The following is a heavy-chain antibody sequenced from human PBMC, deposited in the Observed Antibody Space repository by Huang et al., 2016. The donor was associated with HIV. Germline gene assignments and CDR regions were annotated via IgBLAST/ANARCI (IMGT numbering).Heavy chain of an antibody. CDR2: IKTGVPS. Sequence: QVRLEQWGEGVVKPSDTLSLTCAVYGAPFTTFSWSWIGQSPVQGLQCIGEIKTGVPSDYNQVFQGSVMMSVDTLKKRFSLRLRDMAAADTDIYYSARHPTPSCYDTWSLSPVEEDFFCFNMDLWGRGTPVIVSS. D-gene: IGHD3-3*01. V-gene: IGHV4-34*02. CDR1: GAPFTTFS. J-gene: IGHJ6*02. CDR3: ARHPTPSCYDTWSLSPVEEDFFCFNMDL.